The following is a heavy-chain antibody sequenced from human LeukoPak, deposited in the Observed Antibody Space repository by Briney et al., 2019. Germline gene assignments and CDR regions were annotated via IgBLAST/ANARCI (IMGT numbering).Heavy chain of an antibody. J-gene: IGHJ4*02. CDR1: GFTFITYT. Sequence: GGSLRLSCVASGFTFITYTMNWVRQAPGKGLEWVAVMWYDGSNKYYADSVKGRFTISRDDSKNTLYLQMNSLRAEDTAMYYCARGLPPVMKYYFDYWGQGTLVTVSS. D-gene: IGHD4-11*01. CDR2: MWYDGSNK. CDR3: ARGLPPVMKYYFDY. V-gene: IGHV3-33*08.